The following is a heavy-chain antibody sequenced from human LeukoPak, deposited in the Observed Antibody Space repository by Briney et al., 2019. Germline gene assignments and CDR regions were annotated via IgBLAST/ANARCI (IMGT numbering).Heavy chain of an antibody. CDR1: GFTLSGYG. V-gene: IGHV3-21*01. CDR3: ARGGRPLANYYYYMDV. Sequence: PGGSLRLSCAASGFTLSGYGMHWVRQAPGKGLEWVSSINPSSNYIYYTDSVKGRFTVSRDNAKNSLFLQMNSLRAEDTAVYYCARGGRPLANYYYYMDVWCKGTTGTVSS. D-gene: IGHD5-12*01. J-gene: IGHJ6*03. CDR2: INPSSNYI.